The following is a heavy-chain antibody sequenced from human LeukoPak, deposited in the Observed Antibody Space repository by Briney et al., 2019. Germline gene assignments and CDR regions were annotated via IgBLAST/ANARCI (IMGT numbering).Heavy chain of an antibody. CDR3: ARMVGQLIEYYFDY. J-gene: IGHJ4*02. CDR1: GGSISSYY. CDR2: IYSSGGT. Sequence: SETLSLTCSVSGGSISSYYWSWIRQPAEKGLEWIGRIYSSGGTDYNPSLKSRVTMSVDTSKNQFSLKLSSVTAADTAVYYCARMVGQLIEYYFDYWGRGTLVTVSS. V-gene: IGHV4-4*07. D-gene: IGHD1/OR15-1a*01.